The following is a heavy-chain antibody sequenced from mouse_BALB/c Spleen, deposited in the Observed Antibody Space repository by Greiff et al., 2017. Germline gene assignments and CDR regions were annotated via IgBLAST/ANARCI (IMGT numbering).Heavy chain of an antibody. D-gene: IGHD1-1*01. CDR2: ISDGGSYT. J-gene: IGHJ2*01. V-gene: IGHV5-4*02. CDR1: GFTFSDYY. CDR3: ARVCYGSSYLDY. Sequence: EVHLVESGGGLVKPGGSLKLSCAASGFTFSDYYMYWVRQTPEKRLEWVATISDGGSYTYYPDSVKGRFTISRDNAKNNLYLQMSSLKSEDTAMYYCARVCYGSSYLDYWGQGTTLTVSS.